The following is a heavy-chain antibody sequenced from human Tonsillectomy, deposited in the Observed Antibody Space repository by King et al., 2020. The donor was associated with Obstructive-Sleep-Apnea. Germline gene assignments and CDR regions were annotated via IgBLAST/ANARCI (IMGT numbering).Heavy chain of an antibody. V-gene: IGHV6-1*01. J-gene: IGHJ4*02. CDR1: GDSVSSNSAA. D-gene: IGHD6-19*01. CDR2: TYSRSNRYT. CDR3: AREIAVAGTSSPVDY. Sequence: VQLQQSGPGLVKPSQTLSLTCAISGDSVSSNSAALNWIRQSPSRGLEWLVRTYSRSNRYTDFTVFVKSRITINPDTSKNQFSLQLTSVTPEDTAVYYCAREIAVAGTSSPVDYWGQGTLVTVSS.